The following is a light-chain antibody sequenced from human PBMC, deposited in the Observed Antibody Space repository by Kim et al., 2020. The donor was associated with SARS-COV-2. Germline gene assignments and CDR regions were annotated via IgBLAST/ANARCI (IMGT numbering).Light chain of an antibody. V-gene: IGLV3-1*01. CDR1: KLGSKY. J-gene: IGLJ1*01. CDR3: QAWDSSAQV. Sequence: SVSPGQTASITCSGEKLGSKYTCWYQQKPGQSPVLLICQDNKRPSGIPERFSGANSGNTATLTISGTQAVDEADYYCQAWDSSAQVFGTGTKVTVL. CDR2: QDN.